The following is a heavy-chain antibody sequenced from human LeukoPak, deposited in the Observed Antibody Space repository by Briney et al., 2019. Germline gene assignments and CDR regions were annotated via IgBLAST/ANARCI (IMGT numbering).Heavy chain of an antibody. CDR2: IKQDGSEK. D-gene: IGHD1-14*01. CDR3: ARGGREGTGDF. CDR1: GFTFSSYW. Sequence: GGSLRLSCAASGFTFSSYWMSWVRQAPGKGLEWVANIKQDGSEKYYVDSVKGRFIISRDNAKNSVHLQMNSLRVEDTAVYYCARGGREGTGDFWGQGTLVTVSS. V-gene: IGHV3-7*05. J-gene: IGHJ4*02.